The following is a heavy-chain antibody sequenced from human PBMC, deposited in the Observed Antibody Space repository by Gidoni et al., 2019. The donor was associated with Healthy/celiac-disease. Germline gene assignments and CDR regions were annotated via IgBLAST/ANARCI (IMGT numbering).Heavy chain of an antibody. Sequence: QVQLQESGPGLVKPSQTLSLTCTVSGGSISSGSYYWRWIRQPAGKGLEWIWRIYTSGSTNYNPSLKSRVTISVDTSKNQFSLKLSSVTAADTAVYYCARGRGSIAHSLYYYYGMDVWGQGTTVTVSS. J-gene: IGHJ6*02. CDR3: ARGRGSIAHSLYYYYGMDV. CDR2: IYTSGST. D-gene: IGHD3-16*02. V-gene: IGHV4-61*02. CDR1: GGSISSGSYY.